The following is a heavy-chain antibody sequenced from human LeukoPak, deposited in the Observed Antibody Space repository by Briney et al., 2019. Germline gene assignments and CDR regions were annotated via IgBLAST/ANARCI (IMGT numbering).Heavy chain of an antibody. CDR3: ARGVGTYCGGDCFDFDY. Sequence: ASVKVSCKASGYTFTGYYMHWVRQAPGQGLEWMGWINPNSGGTNYAQKFQGRVTMTRDTSISTAYTELSRLRSDDTAVYYCARGVGTYCGGDCFDFDYWGQGTLVTVSS. CDR2: INPNSGGT. CDR1: GYTFTGYY. J-gene: IGHJ4*02. V-gene: IGHV1-2*02. D-gene: IGHD2-21*02.